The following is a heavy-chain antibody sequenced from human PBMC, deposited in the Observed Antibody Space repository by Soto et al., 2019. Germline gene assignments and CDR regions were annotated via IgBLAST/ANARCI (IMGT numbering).Heavy chain of an antibody. CDR2: ISYDGSNK. D-gene: IGHD3-9*01. J-gene: IGHJ4*02. V-gene: IGHV3-30*18. CDR3: AKDLPYYDILTGYHPLDY. Sequence: GGSLRLSCAASGFTFSSYGMHWVRQAPGKGLEWVAVISYDGSNKYYADSVKGRFTISRDNSKNTLYLQMNSLRAEDTAVYYCAKDLPYYDILTGYHPLDYWGQGTLVTVSS. CDR1: GFTFSSYG.